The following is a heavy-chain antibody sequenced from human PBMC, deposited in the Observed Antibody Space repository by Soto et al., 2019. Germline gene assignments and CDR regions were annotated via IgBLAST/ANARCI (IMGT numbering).Heavy chain of an antibody. V-gene: IGHV3-64*01. CDR1: GLTLRGLA. Sequence: EVQLAESGGGLAQPGGSLRLSCGASGLTLRGLARDWVRQAPGRGREYVSGISSNGVGTYYANSVQGRFTISRDNSKNTVYLQMGSLRPEDMAVYYCARRARPDFYYMDVWGKGTTVTVSS. J-gene: IGHJ6*03. CDR2: ISSNGVGT. D-gene: IGHD6-6*01. CDR3: ARRARPDFYYMDV.